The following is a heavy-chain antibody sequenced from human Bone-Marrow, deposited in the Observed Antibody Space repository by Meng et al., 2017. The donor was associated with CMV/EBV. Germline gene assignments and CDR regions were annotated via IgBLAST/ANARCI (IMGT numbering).Heavy chain of an antibody. J-gene: IGHJ6*02. V-gene: IGHV3-53*01. CDR3: ARYCIAGSCRPRYGMDV. D-gene: IGHD2-15*01. Sequence: GESLKISCAASGFTVSSNYMSWVRQAPGKGLEWVSVIYSGGSTYYADSVKGRFTISRDNSKNTLYLQMDSLRAEDTAVYYCARYCIAGSCRPRYGMDVWGQGTTVTVSS. CDR2: IYSGGST. CDR1: GFTVSSNY.